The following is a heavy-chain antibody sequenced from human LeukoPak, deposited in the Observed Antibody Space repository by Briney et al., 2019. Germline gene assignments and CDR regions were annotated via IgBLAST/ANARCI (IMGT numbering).Heavy chain of an antibody. V-gene: IGHV3-30*04. D-gene: IGHD6-19*01. CDR3: ARARLVEANFDY. CDR1: GFTFSSYA. Sequence: GGSLRLSCAASGFTFSSYAMHWVRQAPGKGLEWVAVISYDGSNKYYADSVKGRFTISRDNSKNTLYLQMNSLRAEDTAVYYCARARLVEANFDYWGQGTLVTVSS. J-gene: IGHJ4*02. CDR2: ISYDGSNK.